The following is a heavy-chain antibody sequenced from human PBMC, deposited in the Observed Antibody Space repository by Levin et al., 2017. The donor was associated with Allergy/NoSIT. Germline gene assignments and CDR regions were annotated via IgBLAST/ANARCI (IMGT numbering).Heavy chain of an antibody. V-gene: IGHV4-39*01. D-gene: IGHD2-2*01. CDR3: ARLCCGYAVDS. J-gene: IGHJ4*02. CDR1: GGSVSSTHYI. Sequence: PSETLSLTCAVSGGSVSSTHYIWGWIRQPPGTGLEWIGGSYSTGTTYYSSSLKSRVTISVDTSKNQFSLILTSVTAADAAVYYCARLCCGYAVDSWGQGTLVTVSS. CDR2: SYSTGTT.